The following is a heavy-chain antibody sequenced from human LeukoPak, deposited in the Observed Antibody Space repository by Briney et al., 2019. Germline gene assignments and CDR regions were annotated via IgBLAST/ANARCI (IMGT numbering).Heavy chain of an antibody. CDR1: GFTFNRFG. Sequence: PGRSLRLSCATSGFTFNRFGMHWVRQAPGKGLEWVAVISYDGSNKYYADSVKGRFTISRDNSKNTLSLQMNSLRAEDTAVYYCAGGYSGYDPSYYYGMDVWGQGTTVTVSS. D-gene: IGHD5-12*01. J-gene: IGHJ6*02. CDR2: ISYDGSNK. V-gene: IGHV3-30*19. CDR3: AGGYSGYDPSYYYGMDV.